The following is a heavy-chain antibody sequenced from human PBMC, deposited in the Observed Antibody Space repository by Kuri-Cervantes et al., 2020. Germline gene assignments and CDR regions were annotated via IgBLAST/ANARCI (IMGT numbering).Heavy chain of an antibody. D-gene: IGHD3-10*01. CDR3: ARVKWFGEYAFDI. V-gene: IGHV3-23*01. Sequence: GESLKISCAASGFTFSSYAMSWVRQAPGKGLEWVSAISGSGGSTYYADSVKGRFTISRDNAKNSLYLQMNSLRAEDTAVYYCARVKWFGEYAFDIWGQGTMVTVSS. J-gene: IGHJ3*02. CDR2: ISGSGGST. CDR1: GFTFSSYA.